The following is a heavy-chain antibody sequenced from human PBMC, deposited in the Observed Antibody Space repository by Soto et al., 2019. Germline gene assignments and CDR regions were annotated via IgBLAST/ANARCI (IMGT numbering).Heavy chain of an antibody. J-gene: IGHJ4*02. CDR2: IHTDGSST. D-gene: IGHD2-15*01. CDR3: TRRLSVVGTSSFDY. Sequence: EVQLVESGGGLVQPGGSLRLSCAASGFTISSYWMHWVRQAPGKGLVWVSRIHTDGSSTSYADSVKGRFTTSRDNAKNTLYLHMNSLRAEDTAVYYCTRRLSVVGTSSFDYWGQGTLVTVSS. CDR1: GFTISSYW. V-gene: IGHV3-74*01.